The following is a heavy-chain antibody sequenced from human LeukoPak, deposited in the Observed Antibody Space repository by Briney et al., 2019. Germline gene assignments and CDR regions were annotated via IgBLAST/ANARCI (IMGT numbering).Heavy chain of an antibody. CDR2: MSGNAGSI. CDR1: GFTFSTYA. D-gene: IGHD6-19*01. CDR3: AKRRGYSSGWYAMNYFDY. J-gene: IGHJ4*02. Sequence: PGGSLRLSCAASGFTFSTYAMSWVRQAPGKGLQWVSTMSGNAGSIYYADSVKGRFTISRDNSKNTLYLQMRSLRAEDTAVYYCAKRRGYSSGWYAMNYFDYWGQGTLVTVSS. V-gene: IGHV3-23*01.